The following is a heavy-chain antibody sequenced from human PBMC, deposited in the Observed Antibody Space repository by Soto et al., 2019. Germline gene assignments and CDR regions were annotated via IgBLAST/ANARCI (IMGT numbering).Heavy chain of an antibody. Sequence: SVKVSCKASGGTFSSYATSWVRQAPGQGLEWMGGIIPIFGTANFAQKFQGRVTINVDESTSTAHMELSSLGSEDTAVYYCARLYGGDRSGLDYWGQGXLVTVYS. CDR1: GGTFSSYA. D-gene: IGHD2-21*02. V-gene: IGHV1-69*13. CDR2: IIPIFGTA. J-gene: IGHJ4*02. CDR3: ARLYGGDRSGLDY.